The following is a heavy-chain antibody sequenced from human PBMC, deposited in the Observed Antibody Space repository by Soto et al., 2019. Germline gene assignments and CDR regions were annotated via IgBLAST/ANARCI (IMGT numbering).Heavy chain of an antibody. CDR1: DGSISSGHYP. J-gene: IGHJ6*02. Sequence: TQSLTYTVSDGSISSGHYPWTWIRQPPGKGLEWIGYIYPGLNTYYSPSLKSRVTIALETSQSLVSLKLSSVTAADTAVYYCARDLRLGYCSGGSCQDSYSGMDFWGQGTTVTVSS. D-gene: IGHD2-15*01. V-gene: IGHV4-30-2*01. CDR3: ARDLRLGYCSGGSCQDSYSGMDF. CDR2: IYPGLNT.